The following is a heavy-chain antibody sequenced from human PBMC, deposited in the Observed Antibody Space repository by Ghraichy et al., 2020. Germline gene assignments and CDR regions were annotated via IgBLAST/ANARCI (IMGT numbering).Heavy chain of an antibody. CDR3: ASHSSSPFDY. CDR2: IYYSGST. V-gene: IGHV4-39*01. CDR1: GGSISSSSYY. J-gene: IGHJ4*02. D-gene: IGHD6-6*01. Sequence: ESLNISCTVSGGSISSSSYYWGWIRQPPGKGLEWIGSIYYSGSTYYNPSLKSRVTISVDTSKNQFSLKLSSVTAADTAVYYCASHSSSPFDYWGQGTMVTVS.